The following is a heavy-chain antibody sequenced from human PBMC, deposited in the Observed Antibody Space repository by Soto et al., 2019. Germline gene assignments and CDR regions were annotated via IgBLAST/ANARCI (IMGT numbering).Heavy chain of an antibody. CDR1: GASISSTDW. D-gene: IGHD6-13*01. Sequence: QVQLQESGPGLVKPSGTLSLTCAVSGASISSTDWWSWVRQPPGKGLEWLGEIDHSGSTYYNPSLKSRVTISVDKSKNPFPLQLTSVTAADTAVYYCAVAEAGDFHYWGQGALVTVSS. CDR3: AVAEAGDFHY. V-gene: IGHV4-4*02. CDR2: IDHSGST. J-gene: IGHJ4*02.